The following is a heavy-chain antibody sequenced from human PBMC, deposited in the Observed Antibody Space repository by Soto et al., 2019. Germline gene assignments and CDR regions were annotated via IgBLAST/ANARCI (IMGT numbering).Heavy chain of an antibody. V-gene: IGHV4-30-2*01. CDR3: AKECGGTCLDAFDV. Sequence: QVQLKESGSGLVKPAQTLSLTCAVSGGSITSGGFSWSWIRQPPGKGLEWIGYVHHTGNTDYHPAHGSGVTISLDSSRNLFSLNLTSVTAAATATYYCAKECGGTCLDAFDVWGPGTTVIVSS. CDR2: VHHTGNT. J-gene: IGHJ3*01. D-gene: IGHD2-15*01. CDR1: GGSITSGGFS.